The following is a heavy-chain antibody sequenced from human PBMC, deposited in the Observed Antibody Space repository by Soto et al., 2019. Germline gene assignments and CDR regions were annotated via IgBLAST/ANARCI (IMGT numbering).Heavy chain of an antibody. J-gene: IGHJ5*02. Sequence: TLLNPTQSLTVTCTFSGFSLSTSGVGVGWIRQPPGKALEWLSLIYWNDDKRYSPSLKSRLTITKDTSKNQVVLTMTNMDPVDTATYYCAHRRKTGTTRLNWFDPWGQGTLVTVYS. CDR2: IYWNDDK. V-gene: IGHV2-5*01. D-gene: IGHD1-7*01. CDR1: GFSLSTSGVG. CDR3: AHRRKTGTTRLNWFDP.